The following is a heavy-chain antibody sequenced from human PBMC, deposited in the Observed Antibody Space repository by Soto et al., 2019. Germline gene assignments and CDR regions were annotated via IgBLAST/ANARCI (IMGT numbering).Heavy chain of an antibody. CDR3: ASDLSSDSSR. J-gene: IGHJ4*02. Sequence: PGGSLRLSCAASGFTFSSYSMNWVRQAPGKGLEWVSSISSSSSYIYYADSVKGRFTISRDNAKNSLDLQMNSLRAEDTAVYYCASDLSSDSSRWGQGTLVTVSS. CDR2: ISSSSSYI. V-gene: IGHV3-21*01. CDR1: GFTFSSYS. D-gene: IGHD3-22*01.